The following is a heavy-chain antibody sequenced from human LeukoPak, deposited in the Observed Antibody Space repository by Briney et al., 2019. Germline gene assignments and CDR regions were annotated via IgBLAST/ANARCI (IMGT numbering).Heavy chain of an antibody. D-gene: IGHD7-27*01. J-gene: IGHJ4*02. CDR2: INSDGSST. CDR3: ARSGTLTGAYYFDY. Sequence: PGGSLRLSCAASGFTFSSYGMHWVRQAPGKGLVWVSRINSDGSSTSYADSVKGRFTISRDNAKNTLYLQMNSLRAEDTAVYYCARSGTLTGAYYFDYWGQGTLVTVSS. CDR1: GFTFSSYG. V-gene: IGHV3-74*01.